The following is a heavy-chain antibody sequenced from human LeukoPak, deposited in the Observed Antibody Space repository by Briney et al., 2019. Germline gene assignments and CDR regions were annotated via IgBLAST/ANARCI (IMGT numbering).Heavy chain of an antibody. CDR2: IYYSGRT. CDR1: GGSISSYY. D-gene: IGHD6-19*01. V-gene: IGHV4-59*01. Sequence: PSETLSLTCTVSGGSISSYYWSWLRQPPGKGLEWIGYIYYSGRTNYNPSLKSRVTISVDTSKNQFSLKLTSVTAADTAVYYCARATYSSGWGTSDYWGQGTLVTVSS. J-gene: IGHJ4*02. CDR3: ARATYSSGWGTSDY.